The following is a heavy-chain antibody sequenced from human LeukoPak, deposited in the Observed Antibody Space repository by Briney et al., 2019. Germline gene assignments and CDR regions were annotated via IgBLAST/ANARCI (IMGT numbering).Heavy chain of an antibody. V-gene: IGHV3-20*04. CDR3: ARGFELITFGGAIGKLNWFDS. D-gene: IGHD3-16*02. CDR2: INWNGGST. CDR1: GFTFDDYG. J-gene: IGHJ5*01. Sequence: GGSLRLSCAASGFTFDDYGMSWVRQAPGKGLEWVSGINWNGGSTGYADSVKGRFTISRDNAKNSLYLQMYSLRAEDTAVYYCARGFELITFGGAIGKLNWFDSWGQGTLVTVSS.